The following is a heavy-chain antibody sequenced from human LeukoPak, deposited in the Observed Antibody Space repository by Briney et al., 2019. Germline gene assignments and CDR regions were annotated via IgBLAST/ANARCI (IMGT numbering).Heavy chain of an antibody. V-gene: IGHV3-30*03. D-gene: IGHD6-25*01. Sequence: PGGSLRLSCAASGFTFSSYGMHWVRQAPGKGLEWVAVISYDGSNKYYADSVKGRFTISRDNSKNTLYLQMNSLRAEGTAVYYCARGPRGEAFDYWGQGTLVTVSS. CDR2: ISYDGSNK. CDR3: ARGPRGEAFDY. CDR1: GFTFSSYG. J-gene: IGHJ4*02.